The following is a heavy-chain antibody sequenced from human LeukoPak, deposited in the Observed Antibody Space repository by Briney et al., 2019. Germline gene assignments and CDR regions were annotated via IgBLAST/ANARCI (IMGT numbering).Heavy chain of an antibody. J-gene: IGHJ2*01. Sequence: PSETLSLTCTVSGGSISSGGYYWSWIRQSPGKGLEWIGYIYHSGTTYYNPSLKSRVTISVDSSKNQFSLKLSSVTAADTAVYYCARRVDEQWLVRGWYFDLWGRGTLVTVSS. V-gene: IGHV4-30-2*06. D-gene: IGHD6-19*01. CDR2: IYHSGTT. CDR1: GGSISSGGYY. CDR3: ARRVDEQWLVRGWYFDL.